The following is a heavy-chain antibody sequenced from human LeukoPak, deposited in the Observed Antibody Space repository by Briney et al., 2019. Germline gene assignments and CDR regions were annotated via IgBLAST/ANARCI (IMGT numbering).Heavy chain of an antibody. Sequence: ASVKVSCKVFGYTLTELSMHWVRQAPGKGLEWMGGFDPEDGETIYAQKFQGRVTMTEDTSTDTAYMELSSLRSEDTAVYYCATDQYYYDSSGCPRALYAFDIWGQGTMVTVSS. V-gene: IGHV1-24*01. CDR3: ATDQYYYDSSGCPRALYAFDI. CDR1: GYTLTELS. CDR2: FDPEDGET. J-gene: IGHJ3*02. D-gene: IGHD3-22*01.